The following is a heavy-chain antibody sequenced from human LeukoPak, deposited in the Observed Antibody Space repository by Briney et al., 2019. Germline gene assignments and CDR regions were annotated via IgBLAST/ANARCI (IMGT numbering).Heavy chain of an antibody. CDR2: IDHSGST. CDR3: ARLYSGSYSN. Sequence: TSETLSLTCAVYGGSFSGYYWRWLRQPPGKGLEWIGEIDHSGSTNYNPSLKSRVTISVDTSKNQFSLKLSSVTAADTAVYYCARLYSGSYSNWGQGTLVTVSS. CDR1: GGSFSGYY. J-gene: IGHJ4*02. V-gene: IGHV4-34*01. D-gene: IGHD1-26*01.